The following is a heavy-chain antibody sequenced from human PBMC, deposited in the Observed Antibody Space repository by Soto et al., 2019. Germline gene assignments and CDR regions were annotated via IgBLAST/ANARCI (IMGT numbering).Heavy chain of an antibody. CDR2: IIPIFGTA. J-gene: IGHJ4*02. V-gene: IGHV1-69*01. Sequence: QVQLVQSGAEVKKPGSSVKVSCKASGGTFSSYAISWVRQAPGQGLXXXGGIIPIFGTANYAQKFQGRVTITADESTSTAYMELSSLRSEDTAVYYCASSIYYYDSSGYYLDYWGQGTLVTVSS. CDR3: ASSIYYYDSSGYYLDY. D-gene: IGHD3-22*01. CDR1: GGTFSSYA.